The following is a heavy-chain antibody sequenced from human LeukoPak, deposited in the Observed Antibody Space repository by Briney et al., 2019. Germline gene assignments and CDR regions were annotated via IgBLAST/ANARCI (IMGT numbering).Heavy chain of an antibody. J-gene: IGHJ4*02. CDR3: ARGGRRYYGDYRVYFDY. V-gene: IGHV4-4*07. Sequence: PSEALSLTCTVSGGSISSYYWSWLRQPAGKGLEWFGRIYTSGSTNYNPSLKSRVTMSGDTSKNQFSLKLSSVTAADTAVYYCARGGRRYYGDYRVYFDYWGQGTLVTVSS. D-gene: IGHD4-17*01. CDR1: GGSISSYY. CDR2: IYTSGST.